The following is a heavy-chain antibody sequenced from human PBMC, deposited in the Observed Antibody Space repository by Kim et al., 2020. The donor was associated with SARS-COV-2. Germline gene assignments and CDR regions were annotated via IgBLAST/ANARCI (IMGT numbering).Heavy chain of an antibody. V-gene: IGHV4-4*07. D-gene: IGHD2-2*01. CDR2: IYNSGST. CDR3: ARREAGANYFDS. CDR1: GDSITSHY. J-gene: IGHJ4*02. Sequence: SETMSLTRTVSGDSITSHYWSWIRQPAGKGLEWIGRIYNSGSTNYNPSLKSRVTMSVDTSKNQFSLKLTSVTAADTAVYYCARREAGANYFDSWGQGTLVTVSS.